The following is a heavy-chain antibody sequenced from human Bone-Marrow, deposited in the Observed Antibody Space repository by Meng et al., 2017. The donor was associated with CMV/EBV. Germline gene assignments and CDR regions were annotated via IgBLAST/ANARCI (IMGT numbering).Heavy chain of an antibody. D-gene: IGHD3-9*01. Sequence: SVKVSCKASGYTFTGYYMQWVRQAPGQGLEWMGGIIPIFGTTNSAQKFQGRVTITTDESTSTAYMELSSLRSEDTAVYYCARDAYYDILTNYYTLGAFDIWGQGKMVTVSS. CDR3: ARDAYYDILTNYYTLGAFDI. CDR2: IIPIFGTT. CDR1: GYTFTGYY. J-gene: IGHJ3*02. V-gene: IGHV1-69*05.